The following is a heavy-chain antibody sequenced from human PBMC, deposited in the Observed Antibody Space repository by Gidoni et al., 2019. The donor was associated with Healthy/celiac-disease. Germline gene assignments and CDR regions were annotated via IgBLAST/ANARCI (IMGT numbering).Heavy chain of an antibody. Sequence: QVQLVESGGGVVQPGRSLRLSCAASGFTFSSYALHWVRQAPGQGLGWVEVRSYDGSNKYYADSVKGRFTISRDNSKNTLYLQMNSLRAEDTAVYYCARAGYCSGGSCYSAGGYFDYWGQGTLVTVSS. CDR3: ARAGYCSGGSCYSAGGYFDY. D-gene: IGHD2-15*01. CDR1: GFTFSSYA. CDR2: RSYDGSNK. V-gene: IGHV3-30-3*01. J-gene: IGHJ4*02.